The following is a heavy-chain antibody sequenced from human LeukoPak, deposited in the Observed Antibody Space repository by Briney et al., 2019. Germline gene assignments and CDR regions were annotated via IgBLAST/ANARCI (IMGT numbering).Heavy chain of an antibody. CDR2: ISVYNGNT. CDR1: GYTFINYD. CDR3: ARDAHPFGI. Sequence: ASVKVSCKASGYTFINYDINWVRQAPGQGLEWMGWISVYNGNTNYAQKLQGRVTMTTDTSTSTAYMELRSLRSDDTAVYYCARDAHPFGIWGQGTMVTVSS. J-gene: IGHJ3*02. V-gene: IGHV1-18*01.